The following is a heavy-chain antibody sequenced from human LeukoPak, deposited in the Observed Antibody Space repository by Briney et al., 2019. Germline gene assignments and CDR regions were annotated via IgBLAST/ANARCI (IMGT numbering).Heavy chain of an antibody. CDR3: ARGLDCRSTSCYLDN. CDR2: IKQDGSEK. Sequence: PGGSLRLSCAASGFTFTKYWMTWVRQAPGKGLEWVANIKQDGSEKFYVDSVKGRFTISRDNAKNSLDLQINSLGAEDTAVYYCARGLDCRSTSCYLDNWGQGTLVTASS. V-gene: IGHV3-7*01. CDR1: GFTFTKYW. J-gene: IGHJ4*02. D-gene: IGHD2-2*01.